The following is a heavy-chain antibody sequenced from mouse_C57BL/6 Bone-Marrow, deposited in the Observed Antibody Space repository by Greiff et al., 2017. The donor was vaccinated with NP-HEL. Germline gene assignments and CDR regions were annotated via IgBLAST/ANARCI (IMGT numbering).Heavy chain of an antibody. CDR2: ISYDGSN. J-gene: IGHJ1*03. CDR3: AREITTVVATGYFDV. Sequence: EVQLVESGPGLVKPSQSLSLTCSVTGYSITSGYYWNWIRQFPGNKLEWMGYISYDGSNNYNPSLKNRISITRDTSKNQFFLKLNSVTTEDTATDYCAREITTVVATGYFDVWGTGTTVTVSS. CDR1: GYSITSGYY. V-gene: IGHV3-6*01. D-gene: IGHD1-1*01.